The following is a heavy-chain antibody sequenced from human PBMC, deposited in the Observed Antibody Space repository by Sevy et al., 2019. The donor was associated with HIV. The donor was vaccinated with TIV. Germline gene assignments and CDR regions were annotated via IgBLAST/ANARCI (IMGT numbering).Heavy chain of an antibody. CDR1: GFTFSSYG. CDR3: AKALYSSSWKGGAFDI. Sequence: GGSLRLSCAASGFTFSSYGMHWVRQAPGKGLEWVAVISYDGSNKYYADSVKGRFTISRDNSKNTLYLQMNSLRAEDTAVYYSAKALYSSSWKGGAFDIWGQGTMVTVSS. CDR2: ISYDGSNK. V-gene: IGHV3-30*18. D-gene: IGHD6-13*01. J-gene: IGHJ3*02.